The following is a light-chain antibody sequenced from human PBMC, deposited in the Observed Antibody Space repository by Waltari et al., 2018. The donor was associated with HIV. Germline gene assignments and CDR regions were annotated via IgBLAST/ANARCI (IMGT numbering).Light chain of an antibody. CDR3: QSYDSSLSGSV. CDR1: SSNIGAGYG. J-gene: IGLJ3*02. Sequence: QSVLTQPPSVSGAPGQRVTISCTGSSSNIGAGYGVHWYQQLPGTAPKLLFDGLSKRPSVVPARSSGSMSGTSASLATTGLQAEDEAYYYCQSYDSSLSGSVFGGGTKLTVL. CDR2: GLS. V-gene: IGLV1-40*01.